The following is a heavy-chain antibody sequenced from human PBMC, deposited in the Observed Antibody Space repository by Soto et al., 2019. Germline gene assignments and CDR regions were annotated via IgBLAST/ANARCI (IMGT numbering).Heavy chain of an antibody. D-gene: IGHD4-17*01. V-gene: IGHV3-21*01. J-gene: IGHJ4*02. CDR1: GFTFSNYN. CDR3: ARTRGAHYGGTDY. Sequence: EVQLVESGGGLVKPGGSLRLSCAGSGFTFSNYNMNWVRQAPGKGLEWVSSISSTSTYTYYADSVKGRFTISRDNAKNSLYLQMDSLRVEATAVYYCARTRGAHYGGTDYWGQGALVTVSS. CDR2: ISSTSTYT.